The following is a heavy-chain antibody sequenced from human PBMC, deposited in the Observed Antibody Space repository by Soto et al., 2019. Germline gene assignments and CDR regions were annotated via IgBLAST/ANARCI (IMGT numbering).Heavy chain of an antibody. D-gene: IGHD6-19*01. V-gene: IGHV1-69*13. CDR1: GGTFSSYA. CDR2: IIPIFGTA. CDR3: AREGSAIAVAMVYFDY. J-gene: IGHJ4*02. Sequence: ASVKVSCKASGGTFSSYAISWVRQAPGQGLEWMGGIIPIFGTANYAQKFQGRVTITADESTSTAYMELSSLRSEDTAVYYCAREGSAIAVAMVYFDYWGQGTLVTVSS.